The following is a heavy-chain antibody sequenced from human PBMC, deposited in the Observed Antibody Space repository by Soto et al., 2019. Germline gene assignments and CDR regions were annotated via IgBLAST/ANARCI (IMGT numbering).Heavy chain of an antibody. CDR3: AKMGAFGGVRGMDV. J-gene: IGHJ6*02. D-gene: IGHD3-16*01. Sequence: GGSLRLSCAASGFTFSSYAMSWVRQAPGKGLEWVSAISGSGGSTYYADSVKGRFTISRDNSKNTLYLQMNSLRAEDTAVYYCAKMGAFGGVRGMDVWGQGTTVTVSS. CDR2: ISGSGGST. V-gene: IGHV3-23*01. CDR1: GFTFSSYA.